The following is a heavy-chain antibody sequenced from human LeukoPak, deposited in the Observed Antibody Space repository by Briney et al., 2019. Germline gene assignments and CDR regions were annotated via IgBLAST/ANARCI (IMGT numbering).Heavy chain of an antibody. V-gene: IGHV4-59*01. J-gene: IGHJ2*01. D-gene: IGHD5-18*01. CDR2: IYYSGST. CDR1: GGSISSYY. CDR3: AREDTAMESYWYFDL. Sequence: SETLSLTCTVSGGSISSYYWSWIRQPPGKGLEWIGYIYYSGSTNYNPSLKSRVTISVDTSKNQFSLKLSSVTAADTAVYYCAREDTAMESYWYFDLWGRGTLVTVSS.